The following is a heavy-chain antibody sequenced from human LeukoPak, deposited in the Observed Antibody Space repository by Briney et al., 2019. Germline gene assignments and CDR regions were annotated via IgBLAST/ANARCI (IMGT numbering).Heavy chain of an antibody. CDR2: IGTAGDT. V-gene: IGHV3-13*01. D-gene: IGHD2-15*01. CDR3: ARGGNRYCSGGSCYMFDY. J-gene: IGHJ4*02. CDR1: GFTFSSYD. Sequence: GGSLRLSCAASGFTFSSYDMHWVRQATGKGLEWVSAIGTAGDTYYPGCVKGRFTISRENAKNSLYLQMNSLRAGDTAVYYCARGGNRYCSGGSCYMFDYWGQGTLVTVSS.